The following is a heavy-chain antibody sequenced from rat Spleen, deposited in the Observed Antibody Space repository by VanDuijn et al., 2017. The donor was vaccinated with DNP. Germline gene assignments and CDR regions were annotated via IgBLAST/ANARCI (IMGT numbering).Heavy chain of an antibody. CDR3: ARDLAY. Sequence: EVQLVESGGDLVQPGRSLKLSCVASGFTFNNYWMTWIRQVPGKGLEWFASITSSGSDTYYPDSVKGRFTISRDNARNTLYLQMDSLRSEDTATYYCARDLAYWGQGTLVTVSS. CDR2: ITSSGSDT. J-gene: IGHJ3*01. V-gene: IGHV5-31*01. CDR1: GFTFNNYW.